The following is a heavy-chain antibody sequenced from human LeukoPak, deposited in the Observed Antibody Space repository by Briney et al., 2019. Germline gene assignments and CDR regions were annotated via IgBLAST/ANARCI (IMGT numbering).Heavy chain of an antibody. J-gene: IGHJ6*03. CDR3: AREGAYCGGDCYSGSLDYYYYYMDV. CDR1: GYTFTSYY. CDR2: INPNGGST. V-gene: IGHV1-46*01. D-gene: IGHD2-21*02. Sequence: GASVKVSCKASGYTFTSYYMHWVRQAPGQGLEWMGIINPNGGSTSYAQKFQGRVTMTRDTSTSTVYMELSSLRSEDTAVYYCAREGAYCGGDCYSGSLDYYYYYMDVWGKGTTVTISS.